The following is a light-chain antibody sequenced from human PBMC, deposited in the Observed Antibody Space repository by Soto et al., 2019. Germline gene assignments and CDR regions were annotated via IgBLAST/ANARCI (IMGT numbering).Light chain of an antibody. J-gene: IGKJ2*01. CDR3: EQVHGCPHT. Sequence: DVLLTQSPSFLSASVGDRVTITCRASQGISSHLAWYQQRPGKGPKLLIYAASTLQSGVPSRFSGSGSGTEFTLTISSLQPEDFATYYWEQVHGCPHTFGQGTKLEIK. CDR2: AAS. V-gene: IGKV1-9*01. CDR1: QGISSH.